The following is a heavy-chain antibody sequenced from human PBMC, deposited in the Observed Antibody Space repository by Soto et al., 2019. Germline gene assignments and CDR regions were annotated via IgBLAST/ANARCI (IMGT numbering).Heavy chain of an antibody. D-gene: IGHD3-9*01. CDR3: AKHVQILYYYYYMDV. CDR2: NSGSGGST. Sequence: EVQLLESGGGLVQPGGSLRLSCAASGFTFSSYAMSWVRQAPGKGLEWVSANSGSGGSTYYADSVKGRFTISRDNSKNTLYLQMNSLRAEDTAVYYCAKHVQILYYYYYMDVWGKGTTVTVSS. CDR1: GFTFSSYA. J-gene: IGHJ6*03. V-gene: IGHV3-23*01.